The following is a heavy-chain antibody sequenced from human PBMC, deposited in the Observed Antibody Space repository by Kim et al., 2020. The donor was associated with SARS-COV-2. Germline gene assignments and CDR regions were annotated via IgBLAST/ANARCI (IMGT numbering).Heavy chain of an antibody. D-gene: IGHD6-13*01. CDR3: AAAGLDY. V-gene: IGHV3-7*01. Sequence: GGSLRLSCAVSGLSFSNYWVSWARQAPGKGLEWVANTNQEGSEKFYVDSVRGRFSISRDNAKNSLYLQMNSLRGEDTAMYYCAAAGLDYWGPGTLVTVSS. CDR1: GLSFSNYW. CDR2: TNQEGSEK. J-gene: IGHJ4*02.